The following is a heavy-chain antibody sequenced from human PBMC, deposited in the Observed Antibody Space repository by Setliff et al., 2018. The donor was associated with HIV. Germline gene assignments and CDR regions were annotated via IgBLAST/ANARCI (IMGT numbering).Heavy chain of an antibody. Sequence: PSETLSLTCSVSGGSISSYYWSWIRQPPGKGLEWIGYIYTSGSSNYNPSLKSRVTISVDTSKTQFSLKLSSVTAADTAVYYCARVLMVYAIGNYYYMDVWGRGTTVTVSS. V-gene: IGHV4-4*08. CDR3: ARVLMVYAIGNYYYMDV. D-gene: IGHD2-8*01. CDR1: GGSISSYY. J-gene: IGHJ6*03. CDR2: IYTSGSS.